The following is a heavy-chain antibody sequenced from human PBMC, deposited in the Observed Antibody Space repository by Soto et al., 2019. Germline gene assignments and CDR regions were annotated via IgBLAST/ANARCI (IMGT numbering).Heavy chain of an antibody. D-gene: IGHD3-22*01. CDR2: ISGSGGST. CDR1: GLTFSTFA. J-gene: IGHJ4*02. Sequence: GGSLRLSCTASGLTFSTFAMSWVRQSPGKGLEWVSTISGSGGSTYYADSVKGRFTISRDNSKNTLFLQMNSLRAEDTAVYYCAKEGDSSGYYYSKDYWGQGTLVTVS. CDR3: AKEGDSSGYYYSKDY. V-gene: IGHV3-23*01.